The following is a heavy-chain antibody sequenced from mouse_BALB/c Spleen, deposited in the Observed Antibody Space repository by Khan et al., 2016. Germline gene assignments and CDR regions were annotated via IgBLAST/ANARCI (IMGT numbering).Heavy chain of an antibody. CDR2: ISSGGSYT. CDR3: VRRGHDEWYIDD. CDR1: GFTFSSYA. Sequence: EVQLVESGAGLVKPAGSLNLSCAASGFTFSSYAMSWVRQTPEKRLEWVASISSGGSYTYYLDSVKGRFTISSENAKNTLYLQMSSLRTEDTAMYDGVRRGHDEWYIDDGGEGTTVTVSS. J-gene: IGHJ1*01. D-gene: IGHD2-12*01. V-gene: IGHV5-9-3*01.